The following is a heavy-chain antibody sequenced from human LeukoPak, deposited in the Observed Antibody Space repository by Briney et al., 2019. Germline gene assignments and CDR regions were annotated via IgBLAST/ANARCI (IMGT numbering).Heavy chain of an antibody. CDR3: AKGAEIDH. CDR1: GFNFNNYA. CDR2: MTGPTDTT. Sequence: GGSLRLSRAASGFNFNNYAMSWVRQTPGKGLEWLSAMTGPTDTTYYAESVKGRFIISRDYSKSMVYLQMNSLRADDTAVYYCAKGAEIDHWGQGTLVTVSS. J-gene: IGHJ4*02. V-gene: IGHV3-23*01.